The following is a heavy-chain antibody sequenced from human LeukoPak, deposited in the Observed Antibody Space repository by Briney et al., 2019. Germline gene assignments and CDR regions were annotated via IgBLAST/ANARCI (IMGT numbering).Heavy chain of an antibody. CDR2: IIPIFGTA. CDR1: GGTFSSYA. J-gene: IGHJ4*02. V-gene: IGHV1-69*06. Sequence: GASVKVSCKASGGTFSSYAISWARQAPGQGLEWMGGIIPIFGTANYAQKFQGRVTITADKSTSTAYLELSSLRSEDTAVYYCARGARAYEFWTGYYTDPMGAYFDYWGQGTLVTVSS. D-gene: IGHD3-3*01. CDR3: ARGARAYEFWTGYYTDPMGAYFDY.